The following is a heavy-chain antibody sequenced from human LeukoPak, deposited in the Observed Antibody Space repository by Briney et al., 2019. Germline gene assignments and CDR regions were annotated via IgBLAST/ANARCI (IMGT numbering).Heavy chain of an antibody. CDR1: GGPIVASDYY. Sequence: SETLSLTCTVSGGPIVASDYYWGWLRQSPGKGLERIGNIYHSGNTYYNPSLKSRVSISVDTSKSQFSLNLNSVTAADTAVYFCACGVAAAGWLYFDYWGQGSLVTVSS. CDR2: IYHSGNT. J-gene: IGHJ4*02. V-gene: IGHV4-39*01. CDR3: ACGVAAAGWLYFDY. D-gene: IGHD6-13*01.